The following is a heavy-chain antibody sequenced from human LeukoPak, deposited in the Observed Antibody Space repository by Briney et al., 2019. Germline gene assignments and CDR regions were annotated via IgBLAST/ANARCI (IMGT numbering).Heavy chain of an antibody. CDR2: ISGSGGST. J-gene: IGHJ4*02. V-gene: IGHV3-23*01. CDR1: GFTFKDYA. D-gene: IGHD2-2*01. CDR3: AKSWSIVVVPAAPWGLFDY. Sequence: GGSLRLSCAASGFTFKDYAMSWVRQAPGKGLEWVSAISGSGGSTYYADSVKGRFTISRDNSKNTLYLQMNSLRAEDTAVYYCAKSWSIVVVPAAPWGLFDYWGQGTLVTVSS.